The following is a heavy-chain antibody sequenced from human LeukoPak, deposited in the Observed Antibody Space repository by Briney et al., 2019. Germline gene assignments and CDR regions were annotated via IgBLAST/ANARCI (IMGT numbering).Heavy chain of an antibody. CDR1: GFTFSSYG. J-gene: IGHJ4*02. V-gene: IGHV3-33*01. D-gene: IGHD6-13*01. CDR2: IWYDRSNK. Sequence: GGSLRLSCAASGFTFSSYGMHWVRQAPGKGLEWVAVIWYDRSNKYYADSVKGRFTISRDNSKNTLYLQMNSLRAEDTAVYYCARVGQQLVIDYWGQGTLVTVSS. CDR3: ARVGQQLVIDY.